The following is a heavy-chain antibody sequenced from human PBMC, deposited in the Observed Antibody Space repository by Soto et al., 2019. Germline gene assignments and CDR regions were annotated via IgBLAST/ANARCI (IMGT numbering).Heavy chain of an antibody. J-gene: IGHJ4*02. D-gene: IGHD6-13*01. CDR1: GFTFSSYG. CDR2: ISYDGSKT. V-gene: IGHV3-30*12. Sequence: SGFTFSSYGMHWVRQAPGKGLEWVAVISYDGSKTEYADSVKGRFTVSRDNTNNTLYLQMNSLRVEDTAMYYCVREPWGFSGTWYDYWGQGTLVTVSS. CDR3: VREPWGFSGTWYDY.